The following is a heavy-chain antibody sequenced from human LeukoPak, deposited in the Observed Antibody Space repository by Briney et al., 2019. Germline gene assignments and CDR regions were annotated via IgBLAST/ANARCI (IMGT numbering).Heavy chain of an antibody. CDR2: IYFSGSA. CDR3: ARASHDYGEYSHFDY. V-gene: IGHV4-39*07. D-gene: IGHD4-17*01. Sequence: SETLSLTCSVSGGSNSSSSYSWGWIRQSPGKGLEWIGSIYFSGSAYYNPSLKSRVTISVDKSKNQFSLKLSSVTAADTAVYYCARASHDYGEYSHFDYWGQGTLVTVSS. CDR1: GGSNSSSSYS. J-gene: IGHJ4*02.